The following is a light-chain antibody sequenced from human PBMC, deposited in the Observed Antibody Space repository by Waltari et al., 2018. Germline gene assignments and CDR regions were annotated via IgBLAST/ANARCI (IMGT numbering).Light chain of an antibody. CDR2: WAS. Sequence: DIVMTQSPDSLAVSLGERATIHCKSSQTVLYSSNNKNYLAWYQQKPGQSPKLLIYWASTRESGVPDRFRGSGSGTDFTLTISSLQAEDVAVYYCQQYYSTLTFGGGTKVEIK. CDR3: QQYYSTLT. V-gene: IGKV4-1*01. CDR1: QTVLYSSNNKNY. J-gene: IGKJ4*01.